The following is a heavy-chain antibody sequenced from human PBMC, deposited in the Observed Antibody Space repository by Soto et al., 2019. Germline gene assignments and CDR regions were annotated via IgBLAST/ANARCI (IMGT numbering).Heavy chain of an antibody. CDR1: GFTFSSYG. CDR2: IWYDGSNK. V-gene: IGHV3-33*01. CDR3: ARASYDGMATIESVY. J-gene: IGHJ4*02. D-gene: IGHD5-12*01. Sequence: QVQLVESGGGVVQPGRSLRLSCAASGFTFSSYGMHWVRQAPGKGLEWVAVIWYDGSNKYYADSVKGRFTISRDNSKNTLYLQMNSLRAEDTAVYYCARASYDGMATIESVYWGQGTLVTVSS.